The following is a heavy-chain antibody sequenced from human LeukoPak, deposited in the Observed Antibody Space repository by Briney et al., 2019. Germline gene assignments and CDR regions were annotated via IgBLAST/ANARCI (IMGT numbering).Heavy chain of an antibody. V-gene: IGHV3-23*01. CDR3: ARVTDSSGPRAYYMDV. J-gene: IGHJ6*03. CDR1: GFTFSSYA. CDR2: ISGSGGST. Sequence: GGSLRLSCAASGFTFSSYAMSWVRQAPGKGLEWVSAISGSGGSTYYADSVKGRFTISRDNSKNTLYLQMNSLRAEDTAVYYCARVTDSSGPRAYYMDVWGKGTTVTVSS. D-gene: IGHD3-22*01.